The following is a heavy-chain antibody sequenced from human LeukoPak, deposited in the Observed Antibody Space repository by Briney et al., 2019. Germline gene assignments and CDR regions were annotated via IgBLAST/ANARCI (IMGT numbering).Heavy chain of an antibody. CDR3: AKDFGRNLGGPGY. Sequence: PGGSLRLSCAASGFTFSSYAMSWVRQAPGGGLEWVSDISGDGYSTYYADSVKGRFAISRDNSKSTLYLQMNSLRAEDTAVYYCAKDFGRNLGGPGYWGRGTRVTVSS. V-gene: IGHV3-23*01. CDR1: GFTFSSYA. J-gene: IGHJ4*02. CDR2: ISGDGYST. D-gene: IGHD3-10*01.